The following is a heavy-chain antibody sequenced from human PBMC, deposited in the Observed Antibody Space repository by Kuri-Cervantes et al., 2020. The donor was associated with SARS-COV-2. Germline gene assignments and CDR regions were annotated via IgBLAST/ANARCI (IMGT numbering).Heavy chain of an antibody. CDR2: IWYDGSNK. V-gene: IGHV3-33*01. D-gene: IGHD2-15*01. CDR3: ARDPGGDLLLQYYYGMDV. CDR1: GLTFSSYG. Sequence: GESLKISCAASGLTFSSYGMHWVRQAPGKGLEWVAVIWYDGSNKYYADSVKGRFTISRDNSKNTLYLQMNSLRAEDTAVYYCARDPGGDLLLQYYYGMDVWGQGTTVTVSS. J-gene: IGHJ6*02.